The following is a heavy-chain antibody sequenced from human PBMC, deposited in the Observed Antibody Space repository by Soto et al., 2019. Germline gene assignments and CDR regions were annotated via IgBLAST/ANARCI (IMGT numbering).Heavy chain of an antibody. CDR2: IYWNDDK. CDR1: GFSVSARGVG. D-gene: IGHD6-25*01. V-gene: IGHV2-5*01. Sequence: GSCPTLVNPTQTLTLTCTVSGFSVSARGVGXGWIRQPPGKALEWLGIIYWNDDKRYSPSLKSRLTITKDTSKNQVVLTMTNMDPLDTATYYCALSPWPAAPDYWGQATSVTVSS. CDR3: ALSPWPAAPDY. J-gene: IGHJ4*02.